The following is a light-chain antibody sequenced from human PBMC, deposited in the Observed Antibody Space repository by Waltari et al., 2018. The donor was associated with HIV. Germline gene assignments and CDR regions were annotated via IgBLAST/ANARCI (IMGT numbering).Light chain of an antibody. V-gene: IGLV2-23*01. J-gene: IGLJ3*02. Sequence: QSALTQPASVSGYPGQSITISCTGSSSDVGSYNLVSWYQQHPGKAPKLMIYEGSKRPSGFSNRFSGSQSGNTASLTISGLQAEDEADYYCCSYAGSSTWVFGVGTKLTVL. CDR1: SSDVGSYNL. CDR3: CSYAGSSTWV. CDR2: EGS.